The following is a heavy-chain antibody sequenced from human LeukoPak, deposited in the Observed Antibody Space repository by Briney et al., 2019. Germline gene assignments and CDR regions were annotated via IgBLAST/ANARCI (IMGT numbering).Heavy chain of an antibody. CDR2: INGRGDST. D-gene: IGHD3-22*01. V-gene: IGHV3-23*01. Sequence: GGSLRLSCAASGFSFSTYTMNWVRQAPGKGLEWVSAINGRGDSTFYADSVKGRFTTSRDNSKNTLNLQMHRLRVGDTAVYYCTRVMWDSSGYPIDYWGQGSLVTVSS. J-gene: IGHJ4*02. CDR3: TRVMWDSSGYPIDY. CDR1: GFSFSTYT.